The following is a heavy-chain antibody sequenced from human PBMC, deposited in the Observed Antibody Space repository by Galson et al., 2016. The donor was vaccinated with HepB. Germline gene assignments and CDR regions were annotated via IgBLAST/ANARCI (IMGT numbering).Heavy chain of an antibody. D-gene: IGHD6-19*01. CDR3: ARDRVEGQWLVSGDRFYYHYYGMDV. V-gene: IGHV3-48*02. Sequence: SLRLSCAASGFTFSTYSLNWVRQAPGKGLEWVSFISSDSSTKFHADPVKGRFTISRDNAKNSLYLQMNSLRDEDTAVYYCARDRVEGQWLVSGDRFYYHYYGMDVWGQGTTVTVSS. CDR2: ISSDSSTK. CDR1: GFTFSTYS. J-gene: IGHJ6*02.